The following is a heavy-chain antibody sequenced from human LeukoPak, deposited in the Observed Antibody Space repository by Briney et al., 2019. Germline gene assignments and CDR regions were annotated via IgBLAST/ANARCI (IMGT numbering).Heavy chain of an antibody. J-gene: IGHJ4*02. CDR2: INWNGGST. V-gene: IGHV3-20*04. CDR3: AILSVPGDYFDY. D-gene: IGHD3-10*02. CDR1: GFTFDDYG. Sequence: GGSLRLSCAASGFTFDDYGMSWVRQAPGKGLEWVSGINWNGGSTGYADSVKGRFTISRDNSKNTLYLQMNNLRVEDTAVYYCAILSVPGDYFDYWGQGTLVTVSS.